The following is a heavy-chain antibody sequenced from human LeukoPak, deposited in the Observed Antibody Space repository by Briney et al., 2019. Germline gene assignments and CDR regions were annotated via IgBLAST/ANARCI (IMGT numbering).Heavy chain of an antibody. CDR2: ISGSGSST. D-gene: IGHD6-13*01. CDR3: AKDGSSNWYGWFDP. J-gene: IGHJ5*02. CDR1: GFTFSSYA. Sequence: GGSLRLSCAASGFTFSSYAMSWVRQTPGKGLEWVSGISGSGSSTYYADSVKGRFTISRDKSKNTLYLQMNSQRAEDTAIYYCAKDGSSNWYGWFDPWGQGTLVTVSS. V-gene: IGHV3-23*01.